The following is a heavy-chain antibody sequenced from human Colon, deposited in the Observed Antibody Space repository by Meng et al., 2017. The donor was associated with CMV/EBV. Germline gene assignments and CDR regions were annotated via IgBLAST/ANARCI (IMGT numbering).Heavy chain of an antibody. CDR3: ARDHDDYDLLTGYYGHQCYDMDV. CDR2: TNPKSGAT. D-gene: IGHD3-9*01. Sequence: ASVKVSCKASGYTFTGYYIHWVRQAPGQGLEWMGWTNPKSGATHYAQRFLGRVTMTRDTSTTTAYMELSGLRSDDSATYYCARDHDDYDLLTGYYGHQCYDMDVWGQGTSVTVSS. CDR1: GYTFTGYY. J-gene: IGHJ6*02. V-gene: IGHV1-2*02.